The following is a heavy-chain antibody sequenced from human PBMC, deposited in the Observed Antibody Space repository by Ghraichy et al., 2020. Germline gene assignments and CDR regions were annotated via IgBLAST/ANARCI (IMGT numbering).Heavy chain of an antibody. V-gene: IGHV4-59*01. CDR3: ARDQEWRASSSGFDP. D-gene: IGHD2-2*01. CDR1: GDSLNNYY. Sequence: ETLSLPCTVSGDSLNNYYWSWIRQAPGKGLDWIGSIYHNGRTKYNPTLKSRVTMSVDTSKNQFSMSLTSVTAANTAVFYCARDQEWRASSSGFDPWGQGTLVSVSP. CDR2: IYHNGRT. J-gene: IGHJ5*02.